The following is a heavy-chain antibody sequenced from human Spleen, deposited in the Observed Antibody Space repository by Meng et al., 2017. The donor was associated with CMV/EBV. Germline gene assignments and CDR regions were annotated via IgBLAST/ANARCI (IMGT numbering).Heavy chain of an antibody. CDR1: GSAISSHY. CDR2: IYSSGST. CDR3: VRYSTGYCSTTTCAMDAFDI. D-gene: IGHD2-2*01. Sequence: SETLSLTCTVSGSAISSHYWSWIRQPPGKGLEWIGYIYSSGSTNNNPSLKSRAIMSVDTARNQFSLKVRSVTAADTAVYYCVRYSTGYCSTTTCAMDAFDIWGQGTMVTVSS. J-gene: IGHJ3*02. V-gene: IGHV4-59*11.